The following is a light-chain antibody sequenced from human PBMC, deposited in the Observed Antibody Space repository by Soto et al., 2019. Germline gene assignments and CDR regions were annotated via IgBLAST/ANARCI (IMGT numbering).Light chain of an antibody. CDR1: QSVSSY. J-gene: IGKJ1*01. V-gene: IGKV3-11*01. CDR3: LQVANFPRT. Sequence: EIVLTQSPATLSLSPGERATLSCRASQSVSSYLAWYQQKPGQAPRLLIYDASNRATGIPARFSGSGSGTDFTLTIHTLQPEDSATYYCLQVANFPRTFGQGTKVDIK. CDR2: DAS.